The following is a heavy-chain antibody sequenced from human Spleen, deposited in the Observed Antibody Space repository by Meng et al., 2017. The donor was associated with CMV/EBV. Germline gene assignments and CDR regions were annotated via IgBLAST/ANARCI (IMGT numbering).Heavy chain of an antibody. D-gene: IGHD2-2*01. CDR3: ARDRGDIVVVPAAPYYYYGMDV. CDR1: GFTFSSYA. J-gene: IGHJ6*02. Sequence: GESLKISCAASGFTFSSYAMHWVRQAPGKGLEWVAVISYDGSNKYYADSVKGRFTISRDNSKNTLYLQMNSLRAEDTAVYYCARDRGDIVVVPAAPYYYYGMDVWGQGTTVTVSS. CDR2: ISYDGSNK. V-gene: IGHV3-30-3*01.